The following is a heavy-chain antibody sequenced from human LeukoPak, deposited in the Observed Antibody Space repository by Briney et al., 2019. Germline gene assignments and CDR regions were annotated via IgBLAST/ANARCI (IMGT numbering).Heavy chain of an antibody. Sequence: GGSLRLSCAASGFTFSSYGMSWVRQAPGKGLEWGSSISGRGGKTYYADSVKGRFTISRDNSKSTVYLQMSSLRPEDTAVYHCAKTNGYYDYWGQGTLVTVSS. V-gene: IGHV3-23*01. CDR2: ISGRGGKT. J-gene: IGHJ4*02. CDR3: AKTNGYYDY. D-gene: IGHD3-22*01. CDR1: GFTFSSYG.